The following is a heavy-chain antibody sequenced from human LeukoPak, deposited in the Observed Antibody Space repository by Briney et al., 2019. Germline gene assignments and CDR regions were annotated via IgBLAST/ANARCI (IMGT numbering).Heavy chain of an antibody. CDR2: IYYSGST. V-gene: IGHV4-39*02. CDR1: GGSISSSSYY. J-gene: IGHJ1*01. D-gene: IGHD3-9*01. Sequence: PSETLSLTCTVSGGSISSSSYYWGWIRQPPGKGLEWIGSIYYSGSTYYNPSLKSRVTTSVDTSKNQFSLKLSSVTAADTAVYYCAREYYDILTGYFEYFQHWGQGTLVTVSS. CDR3: AREYYDILTGYFEYFQH.